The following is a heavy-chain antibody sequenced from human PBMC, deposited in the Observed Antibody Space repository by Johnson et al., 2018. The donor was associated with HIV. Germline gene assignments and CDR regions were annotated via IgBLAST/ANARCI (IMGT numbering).Heavy chain of an antibody. CDR2: ISSGGSGM. D-gene: IGHD5-18*01. V-gene: IGHV3-48*04. CDR1: IFTFSNYA. CDR3: ARAGYSYGLGAFDI. Sequence: VQLVESGGGVVQPGRSLRLSCAASIFTFSNYAIHWVRQAPGKGLEWIAYISSGGSGMNYADSVKGRFTISRDNAKNSLYLQMNSLRAEDTALYYCARAGYSYGLGAFDIWGQGTMVTVSS. J-gene: IGHJ3*02.